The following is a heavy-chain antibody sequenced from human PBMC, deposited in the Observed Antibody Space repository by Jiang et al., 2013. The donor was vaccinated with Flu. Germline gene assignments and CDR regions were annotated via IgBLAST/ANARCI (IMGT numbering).Heavy chain of an antibody. CDR3: ARETPYSSSWGYYYYYGMDV. CDR1: GYTFADYY. D-gene: IGHD6-13*01. J-gene: IGHJ6*02. Sequence: SGAEVKXPGASVKVSCKTSGYTFADYYIHWVRQAPGQGLEWMGWINTNTGNPTYAQGFTGRFVFSLDTSVSTAYLQISSLKAEDTAVYYCARETPYSSSWGYYYYYGMDVWGQGTTVTVSS. V-gene: IGHV7-4-1*02. CDR2: INTNTGNP.